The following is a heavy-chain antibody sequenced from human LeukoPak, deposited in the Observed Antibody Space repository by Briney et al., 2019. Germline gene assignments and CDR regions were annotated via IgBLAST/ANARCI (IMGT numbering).Heavy chain of an antibody. V-gene: IGHV3-66*04. CDR1: GFTVSSNY. CDR3: AKRNTMIRGGPCFDH. J-gene: IGHJ4*02. Sequence: GGSLRLSCAASGFTVSSNYISWVRQAPGKGLEWVSVIYSGDSTYYADSVKGRFTISRDNSKNTLYLQMNDLRPEDTAKYYCAKRNTMIRGGPCFDHWGQGLLVTVSS. D-gene: IGHD3-10*01. CDR2: IYSGDST.